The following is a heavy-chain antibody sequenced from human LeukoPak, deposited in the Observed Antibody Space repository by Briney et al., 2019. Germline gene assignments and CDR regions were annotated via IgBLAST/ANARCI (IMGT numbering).Heavy chain of an antibody. J-gene: IGHJ3*02. D-gene: IGHD5-18*01. Sequence: GGSLRLSCAASGFTFSNAWMSWVRQAPGKGLEWVGRIKSKTDGGTTDYAAPVKGRFTISRDDSKNTLYLQMNSLKTEDTAVYYCAEGVDTAMVSAFDIWGQGTMGTVSS. CDR3: AEGVDTAMVSAFDI. CDR2: IKSKTDGGTT. CDR1: GFTFSNAW. V-gene: IGHV3-15*01.